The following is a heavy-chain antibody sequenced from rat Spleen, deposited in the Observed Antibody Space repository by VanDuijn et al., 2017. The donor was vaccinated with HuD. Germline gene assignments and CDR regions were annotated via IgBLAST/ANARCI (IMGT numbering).Heavy chain of an antibody. D-gene: IGHD1-12*02. CDR2: ISYDGGST. V-gene: IGHV5-20*01. CDR3: TTEHYYDGTPYVMDA. CDR1: GFTFSNFP. J-gene: IGHJ4*01. Sequence: EVQLVESGGDLVQPGRSVRLSCAASGFTFSNFPMAWVRQAPTKGLEWVASISYDGGSTYYRDSVKGRFTISRDNAKSSLYLQMDSLRSEDTATYYCTTEHYYDGTPYVMDAWGQGASVTVSS.